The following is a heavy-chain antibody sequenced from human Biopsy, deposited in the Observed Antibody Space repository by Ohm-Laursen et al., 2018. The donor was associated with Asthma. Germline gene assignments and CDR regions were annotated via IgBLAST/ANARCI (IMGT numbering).Heavy chain of an antibody. V-gene: IGHV1-69*01. Sequence: SSVKVSCKPSGDSFSDYAISWVRQAPGQGLEWMGGLIPVLGTPDHAQMFEGRVTITADESTSTAYMELSSLSSEDTAVYYCARGYSGSDRIVYYYSGLEVWGQGTTVTVSS. CDR3: ARGYSGSDRIVYYYSGLEV. CDR2: LIPVLGTP. J-gene: IGHJ6*02. CDR1: GDSFSDYA. D-gene: IGHD5-12*01.